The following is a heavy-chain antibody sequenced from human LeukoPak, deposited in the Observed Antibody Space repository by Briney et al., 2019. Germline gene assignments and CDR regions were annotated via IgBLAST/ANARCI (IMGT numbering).Heavy chain of an antibody. CDR1: GFTFSSYA. Sequence: AGGSLRLSCAASGFTFSSYAMSWVRQAPGKGLEWVSAISGSGGSTYYADSVKGRFTISRDNSKNTLYPQMNSLRAEDTAVYYCATTTHDYGDYAEAFDIWGQGTMVTVSS. J-gene: IGHJ3*02. CDR2: ISGSGGST. D-gene: IGHD4-17*01. V-gene: IGHV3-23*01. CDR3: ATTTHDYGDYAEAFDI.